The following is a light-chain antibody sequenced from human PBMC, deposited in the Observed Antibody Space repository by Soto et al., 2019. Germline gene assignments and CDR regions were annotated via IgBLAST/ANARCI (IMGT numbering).Light chain of an antibody. CDR3: QSYDSSLSTDV. V-gene: IGLV1-40*01. Sequence: QSVLTQPPSVSGAPGQRVTISCTGSSSNIGTGYDVHWYQQLPGTAPKVLIYGSTNRPSGVPDRFSGSKSGTSASLAITGLQAEDEADYYCQSYDSSLSTDVFGTGTKVTVL. J-gene: IGLJ1*01. CDR1: SSNIGTGYD. CDR2: GST.